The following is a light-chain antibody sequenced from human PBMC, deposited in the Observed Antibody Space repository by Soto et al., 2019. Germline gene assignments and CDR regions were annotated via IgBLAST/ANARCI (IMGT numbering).Light chain of an antibody. CDR3: QQYNNWPPIT. CDR1: QSVSNN. J-gene: IGKJ5*01. CDR2: GAS. V-gene: IGKV3D-15*01. Sequence: EVVMTQSPATLSVSPWERATLSCRASQSVSNNLAWYQQKPGQAPRLLIYGASTRATDIPARFSGSGSGTEFTLTISVLQSEDFAIYYCQQYNNWPPITFGQGTRLEIK.